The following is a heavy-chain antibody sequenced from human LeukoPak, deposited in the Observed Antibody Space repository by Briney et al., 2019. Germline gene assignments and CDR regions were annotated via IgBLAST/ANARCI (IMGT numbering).Heavy chain of an antibody. CDR2: ISWNSGII. Sequence: GGALRLSCAASGFTFDDYAMHSVRQAAGRGLEWVSGISWNSGIIGYADSVKGRFTISRDNAKNSLYLQMNSLRAEDTALYYCAKDVGYQSYYYYCMDVWGQGTTVTVSS. V-gene: IGHV3-9*01. D-gene: IGHD3-22*01. CDR1: GFTFDDYA. J-gene: IGHJ6*02. CDR3: AKDVGYQSYYYYCMDV.